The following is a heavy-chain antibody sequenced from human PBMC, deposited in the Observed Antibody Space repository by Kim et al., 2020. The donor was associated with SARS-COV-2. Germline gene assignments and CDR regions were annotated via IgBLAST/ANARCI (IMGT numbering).Heavy chain of an antibody. J-gene: IGHJ4*02. CDR3: ARAVEWFGELSSFD. D-gene: IGHD3-10*01. Sequence: GGSLRLSCAASGFTVSSNYMSWVRQAPGKGLEWVSVIYSGGSTYYADSVKGRFTISRDNSKNTLYLQMNSLRAEDTAVYYCARAVEWFGELSSFDWGQGTLVTVSS. CDR2: IYSGGST. CDR1: GFTVSSNY. V-gene: IGHV3-66*01.